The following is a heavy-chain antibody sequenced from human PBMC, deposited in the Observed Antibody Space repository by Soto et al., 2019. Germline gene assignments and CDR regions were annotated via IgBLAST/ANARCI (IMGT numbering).Heavy chain of an antibody. Sequence: EVQLLESGGGLVQPGGSLRLSCAASGFTFSSYAMSWVRQAPGKGLEWVSAISSSGGSTYYADSVKGRFTISRDNSKNTLYLQMNSLRAEDTAVYYCAKDPNWGYEYYFDYWGKGTLVTVSA. CDR3: AKDPNWGYEYYFDY. V-gene: IGHV3-23*01. CDR1: GFTFSSYA. CDR2: ISSSGGST. J-gene: IGHJ4*02. D-gene: IGHD7-27*01.